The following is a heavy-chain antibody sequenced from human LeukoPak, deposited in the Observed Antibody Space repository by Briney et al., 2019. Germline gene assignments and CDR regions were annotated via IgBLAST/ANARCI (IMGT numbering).Heavy chain of an antibody. D-gene: IGHD6-19*01. CDR2: INHSGST. Sequence: SETLSLTCAVYGGSLSGYYWSWIRQPPGKGLEWIGEINHSGSTNYNPSLKSRVTISVDTSKNQFSLKLSSVTAADTAVYYCARGHRIAVAGADFDYWGQGTLVTVSS. CDR1: GGSLSGYY. CDR3: ARGHRIAVAGADFDY. V-gene: IGHV4-34*01. J-gene: IGHJ4*02.